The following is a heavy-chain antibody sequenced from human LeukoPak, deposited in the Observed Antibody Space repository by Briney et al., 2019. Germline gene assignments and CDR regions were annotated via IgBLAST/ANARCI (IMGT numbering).Heavy chain of an antibody. J-gene: IGHJ3*02. CDR3: ARVGSYDSSGPAAFDI. D-gene: IGHD3-22*01. Sequence: PGGSLRLSCAASGFTFSSYSMNWVRQAPGKGLEWVSYISSSSSTIYYADSVKGRFTISRDNATNSLDLQMNSLRAEEPAVYYGARVGSYDSSGPAAFDIWGQGTMATVSS. CDR1: GFTFSSYS. V-gene: IGHV3-48*01. CDR2: ISSSSSTI.